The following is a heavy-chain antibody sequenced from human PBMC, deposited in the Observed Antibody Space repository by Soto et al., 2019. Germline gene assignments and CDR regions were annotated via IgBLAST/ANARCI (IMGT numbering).Heavy chain of an antibody. CDR2: ISGSGGST. J-gene: IGHJ6*02. Sequence: EVQLLESGGGLVQPGGSLRLSCAASGFTFSSYAMSWVRQAPGEGLEWVSAISGSGGSTYYADSVKGRFTISRDNSKNTLYLQMNSLRAEDTAVYYCAKDPTPYSSGWPYGMDVWGQGTTVTVSS. V-gene: IGHV3-23*01. CDR1: GFTFSSYA. CDR3: AKDPTPYSSGWPYGMDV. D-gene: IGHD6-19*01.